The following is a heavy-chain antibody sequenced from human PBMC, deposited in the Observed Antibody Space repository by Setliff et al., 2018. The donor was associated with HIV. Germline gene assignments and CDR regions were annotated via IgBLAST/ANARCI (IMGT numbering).Heavy chain of an antibody. J-gene: IGHJ4*02. Sequence: GASVKVSCKASGYTFTGHYMHWVRQAPGQGLEWMGRINPNSGGTNYAQKFQGRVTMTRDTSISTAYMELNRLTSGDTAVYHCVRDIKYGWGSHWIGPSPGFDYWGQGTLVTVSS. D-gene: IGHD3-10*01. CDR3: VRDIKYGWGSHWIGPSPGFDY. CDR2: INPNSGGT. V-gene: IGHV1-2*06. CDR1: GYTFTGHY.